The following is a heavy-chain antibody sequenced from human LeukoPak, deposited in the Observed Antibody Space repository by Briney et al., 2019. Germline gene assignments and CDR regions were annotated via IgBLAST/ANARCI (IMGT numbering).Heavy chain of an antibody. CDR3: ARSHGGFLEWLSGYFDY. CDR1: GFTFSSYA. J-gene: IGHJ4*02. V-gene: IGHV3-23*01. CDR2: ISGSGGST. Sequence: PGGSLRLSCAASGFTFSSYAMSWVRQAPGKGLEWVSAISGSGGSTYYADSVKGRFTISRDNSKNTLYLQMNSLRAEDTAVYYCARSHGGFLEWLSGYFDYWGQGTLVTVSS. D-gene: IGHD3-3*01.